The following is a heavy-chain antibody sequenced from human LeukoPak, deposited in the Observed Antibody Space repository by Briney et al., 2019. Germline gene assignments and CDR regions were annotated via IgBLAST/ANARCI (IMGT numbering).Heavy chain of an antibody. CDR3: TREYSSGWPFDF. Sequence: PGGSLRLSCAASGFTFSASAVHWVRRASGKGLEWVDRIRSKADTYTTSYAASVKGRFTISRDDSKNTAFLQLNSLKTGDTAVYYCTREYSSGWPFDFWGQGTLVTVSS. CDR1: GFTFSASA. D-gene: IGHD6-19*01. J-gene: IGHJ4*02. CDR2: IRSKADTYTT. V-gene: IGHV3-73*01.